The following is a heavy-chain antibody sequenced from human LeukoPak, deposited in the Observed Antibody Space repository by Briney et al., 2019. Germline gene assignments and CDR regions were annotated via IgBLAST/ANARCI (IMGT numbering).Heavy chain of an antibody. V-gene: IGHV3-48*03. CDR3: ARDGPRIAPGAFDI. CDR1: GLTFSSYE. D-gene: IGHD6-13*01. CDR2: ISSSGSTI. Sequence: PGGSLRLSCAASGLTFSSYEMNWVRQAPGKGLEWVSYISSSGSTIYYADSVKGRFTISRDNAKNSLYLQMNSLRAEDTAVYYCARDGPRIAPGAFDIWGQGTMVTVSS. J-gene: IGHJ3*02.